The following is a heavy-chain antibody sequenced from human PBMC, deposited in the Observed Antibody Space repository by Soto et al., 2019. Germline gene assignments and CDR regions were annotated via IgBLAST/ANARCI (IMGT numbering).Heavy chain of an antibody. CDR2: IWYHGKNE. D-gene: IGHD3-22*01. CDR1: GFTFSRFG. V-gene: IGHV3-33*01. Sequence: QVQLMESGGGVVQPGRSLRLSCAASGFTFSRFGMHWVRQVPGKGLEWVALIWYHGKNEDYADSVKGRFTISRDNSKNTLYLHMNSLRAEDTAVYYCARRGDSSGYFPNSYDLWGQGTMVTVSS. J-gene: IGHJ3*01. CDR3: ARRGDSSGYFPNSYDL.